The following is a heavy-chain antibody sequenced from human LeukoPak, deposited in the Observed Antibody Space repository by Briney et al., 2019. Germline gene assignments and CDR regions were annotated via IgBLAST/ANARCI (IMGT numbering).Heavy chain of an antibody. V-gene: IGHV4-59*01. CDR1: GGSITNSY. CDR3: ARDPLSTNDFDI. D-gene: IGHD1-1*01. J-gene: IGHJ3*02. CDR2: INYSGST. Sequence: SETLSLTCTVSGGSITNSYWNWIRQSPGKELEWIGYINYSGSTNYNPSLKSRVTISVDTSKNQFSLKLSSVTAADTAVYFCARDPLSTNDFDIWGLGTMVNVSS.